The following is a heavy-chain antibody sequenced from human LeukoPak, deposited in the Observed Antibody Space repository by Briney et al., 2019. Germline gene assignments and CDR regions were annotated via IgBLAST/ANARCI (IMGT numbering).Heavy chain of an antibody. D-gene: IGHD4-17*01. CDR3: ARDIDYGDYIWYFDY. J-gene: IGHJ4*02. CDR2: IKQDGSEK. V-gene: IGHV3-7*01. Sequence: GGSLRLSCAASGFTFSSYWMSWVRQAPGKGLEWVANIKQDGSEKYYVDSVKGRFTISRDNAKNSLYLQMNSLRAEDTAVYYRARDIDYGDYIWYFDYWGQGTLVTVSS. CDR1: GFTFSSYW.